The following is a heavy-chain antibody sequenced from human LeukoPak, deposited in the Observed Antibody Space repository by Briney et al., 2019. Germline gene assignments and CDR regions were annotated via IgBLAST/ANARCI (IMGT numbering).Heavy chain of an antibody. Sequence: GGSLRLSCVGSGFIFSDYTLNWVRQAPGKGLEWVSAISGSGGSTYYADSVKGRFTISRDNSKNTLYLQMNSLRAEDTAVYYCAKDRGTMVRGVSCYFDYWGQGTLVTVSS. CDR1: GFIFSDYT. CDR2: ISGSGGST. V-gene: IGHV3-23*01. CDR3: AKDRGTMVRGVSCYFDY. D-gene: IGHD3-10*01. J-gene: IGHJ4*02.